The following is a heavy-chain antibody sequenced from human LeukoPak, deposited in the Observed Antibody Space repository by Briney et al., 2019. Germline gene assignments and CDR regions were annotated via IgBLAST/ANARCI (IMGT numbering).Heavy chain of an antibody. CDR2: IHTSGST. D-gene: IGHD6-19*01. CDR1: GGSISSYY. CDR3: ARGISSGWYGAFDI. Sequence: SETLSLTCTVSGGSISSYYWSWIRQPAGKGLEWIGRIHTSGSTNYNPSLKSRVTMSVDTSKNQFSLKLSSVTAADTAVYYCARGISSGWYGAFDIWGQGTMVTVSS. V-gene: IGHV4-4*07. J-gene: IGHJ3*02.